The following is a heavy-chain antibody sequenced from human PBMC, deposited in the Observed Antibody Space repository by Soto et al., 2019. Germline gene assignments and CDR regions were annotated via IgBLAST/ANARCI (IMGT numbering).Heavy chain of an antibody. CDR3: ARGGWYDILTGYYNTGDDP. D-gene: IGHD3-9*01. CDR1: GYTFTIYG. J-gene: IGHJ5*02. V-gene: IGHV1-18*01. CDR2: ISAYNGNT. Sequence: ASVKVSCKASGYTFTIYGITWVRQAPGQGLEWMGWISAYNGNTNCAQKLQGRVTMTTDTSTSTAYMELRSLRSDDTAVYYCARGGWYDILTGYYNTGDDPWGQGTLVTVSS.